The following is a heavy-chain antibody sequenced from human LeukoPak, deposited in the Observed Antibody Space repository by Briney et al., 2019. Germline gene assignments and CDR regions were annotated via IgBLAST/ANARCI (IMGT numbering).Heavy chain of an antibody. V-gene: IGHV3-30*04. CDR3: AREGPDYYDCSGPEGGWFDP. CDR2: ISYDGSNK. Sequence: PGGSLRLSCAASGFSFNNYAMYWVRQAPGKGLEWVAVISYDGSNKYYADSVKGRFTISRDNSKNTLYLQMNSLRAEDTAVYYCAREGPDYYDCSGPEGGWFDPWGQGTLVTVSS. CDR1: GFSFNNYA. J-gene: IGHJ5*02. D-gene: IGHD3-22*01.